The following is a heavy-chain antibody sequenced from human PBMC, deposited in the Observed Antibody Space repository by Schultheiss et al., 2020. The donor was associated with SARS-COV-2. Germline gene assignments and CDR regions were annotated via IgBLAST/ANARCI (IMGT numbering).Heavy chain of an antibody. Sequence: SQTLSLTCTVSGGSISSSSYYWGWIRQPPGKGLEWIGEINHSGSTNYNPSLKSRVTMSVDTSKNQFSLKLSSVTAADTAVYYCARDLNGGTLGYWGQGTLVTVSS. CDR2: INHSGST. CDR3: ARDLNGGTLGY. J-gene: IGHJ4*02. D-gene: IGHD4-23*01. V-gene: IGHV4-39*07. CDR1: GGSISSSSYY.